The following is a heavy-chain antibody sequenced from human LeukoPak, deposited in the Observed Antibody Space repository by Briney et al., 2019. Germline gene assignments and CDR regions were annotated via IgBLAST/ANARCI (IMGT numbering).Heavy chain of an antibody. V-gene: IGHV1-69*05. CDR1: GGSPGNYA. Sequence: SVKVSCKASGGSPGNYAINWVRQAPSHGLEWMGGIIPVVNTANYAQKFQGRVTVTTDESTSTAYMELSNLRSDDTAVYYCARGRYPNWLDLWGQGTLVTVSS. D-gene: IGHD1-1*01. CDR2: IIPVVNTA. J-gene: IGHJ5*02. CDR3: ARGRYPNWLDL.